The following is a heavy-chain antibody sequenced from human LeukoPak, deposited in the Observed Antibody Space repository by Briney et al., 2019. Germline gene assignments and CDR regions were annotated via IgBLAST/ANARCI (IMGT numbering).Heavy chain of an antibody. D-gene: IGHD1-1*01. CDR2: INGRGDDS. J-gene: IGHJ4*02. V-gene: IGHV3-23*01. CDR3: VRMRGPERRHCFDY. Sequence: GGSLRLSCVVSDFTFAVSWVRQAPGRGLEWISTINGRGDDSFHADSVKGRFTISRDTSKNTLYLHMSSLRAADTAMYFCVRMRGPERRHCFDYWSQGALLIVSS. CDR1: DFTFA.